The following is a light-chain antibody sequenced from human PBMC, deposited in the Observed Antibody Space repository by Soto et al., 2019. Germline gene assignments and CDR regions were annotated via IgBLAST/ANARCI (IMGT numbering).Light chain of an antibody. J-gene: IGKJ2*01. CDR1: QSLVHSDGNTY. V-gene: IGKV2-30*02. CDR2: QVS. Sequence: DVVMTQSPLSLPVTLGQSASISCRPSQSLVHSDGNTYLIWLQQRPGQSPRRLIYQVSHRDSGVRDRFSGSGSGIDFTLKISRVEAEDVGIYYCMQGTYWPYTFGQGTKLEIK. CDR3: MQGTYWPYT.